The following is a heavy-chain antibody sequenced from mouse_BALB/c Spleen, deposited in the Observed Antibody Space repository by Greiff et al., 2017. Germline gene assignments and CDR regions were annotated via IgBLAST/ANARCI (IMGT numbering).Heavy chain of an antibody. CDR2: INPGSGGT. Sequence: VQLQQSGAELVRPGTSVKVSCKASGYAFTNYLIEWVKQRPGQGLEWIGVINPGSGGTNYNEKFKGKATLTADKSSSTAYMQLSSLTSDDSAVYFCARGTTVVAGDYWGQGTTLTVSS. CDR1: GYAFTNYL. V-gene: IGHV1-54*03. D-gene: IGHD1-1*01. J-gene: IGHJ2*01. CDR3: ARGTTVVAGDY.